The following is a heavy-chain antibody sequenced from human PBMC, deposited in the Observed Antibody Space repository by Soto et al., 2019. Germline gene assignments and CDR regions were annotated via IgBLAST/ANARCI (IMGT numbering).Heavy chain of an antibody. Sequence: ASVKVSCKASGYTFTSYATHWVRQAPGQRLEWMGWINAGNGNTKYSQKFQGRVTITRDTSASTAYMELSSLRSEDTAVYYCAGRGVWGHLDYDYIWGSYRDYWDHYYYYMDIWGNGTTVTVAS. V-gene: IGHV1-3*01. CDR1: GYTFTSYA. CDR2: INAGNGNT. J-gene: IGHJ6*03. CDR3: AGRGVWGHLDYDYIWGSYRDYWDHYYYYMDI. D-gene: IGHD3-16*02.